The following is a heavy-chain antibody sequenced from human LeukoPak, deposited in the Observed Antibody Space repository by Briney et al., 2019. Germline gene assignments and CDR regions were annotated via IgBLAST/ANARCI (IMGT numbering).Heavy chain of an antibody. CDR3: ARGEGNDYVWGSFYYYLDV. J-gene: IGHJ6*03. Sequence: SETLSLTCTVSGGSIFSSSYYWGWIRQPPGKGLEWIGYIYYSGSTHYNPSLKSRVTISVDMSKNEFSLKLTSVTAADTAVYYCARGEGNDYVWGSFYYYLDVWGKGTAVTVSS. CDR1: GGSIFSSSYY. CDR2: IYYSGST. D-gene: IGHD3-16*01. V-gene: IGHV4-39*01.